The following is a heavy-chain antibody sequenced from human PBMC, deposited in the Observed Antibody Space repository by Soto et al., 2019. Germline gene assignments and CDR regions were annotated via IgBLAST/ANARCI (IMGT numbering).Heavy chain of an antibody. J-gene: IGHJ4*01. D-gene: IGHD2-15*01. CDR2: ISGSGGSP. CDR3: AKARCSGNSCYVPDY. Sequence: GGSLRLACAAFEFTFNRYTMAQVRQAPGKGLEWVSSISGSGGSPSYADSVQGRFTISRDNSRNTLSLQMDSLRAEDTATYYCAKARCSGNSCYVPDYWGHGSLVTVSS. V-gene: IGHV3-23*01. CDR1: EFTFNRYT.